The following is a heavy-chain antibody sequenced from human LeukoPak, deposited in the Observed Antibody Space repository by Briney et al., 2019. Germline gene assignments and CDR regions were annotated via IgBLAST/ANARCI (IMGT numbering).Heavy chain of an antibody. Sequence: AGGSLRLSCAASGFTFSSYAMSWVRQAPGKGLEWVSAISGSGGSTYYADSVKGRFTISRDNSKNTLYLQMNSLRAEDTAVYYCAKVRRRAITIFGVAPYYGMDVWGQGTTVTVSS. CDR1: GFTFSSYA. V-gene: IGHV3-23*01. J-gene: IGHJ6*02. D-gene: IGHD3-3*01. CDR2: ISGSGGST. CDR3: AKVRRRAITIFGVAPYYGMDV.